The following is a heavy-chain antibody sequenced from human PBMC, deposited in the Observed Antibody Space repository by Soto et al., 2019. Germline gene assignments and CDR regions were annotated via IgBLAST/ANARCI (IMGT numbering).Heavy chain of an antibody. J-gene: IGHJ6*02. CDR1: GLTFSSYS. CDR3: ARDTYYGSGSGYYYGMDV. V-gene: IGHV3-21*01. D-gene: IGHD3-10*01. CDR2: ISSSSSYI. Sequence: XGFLSLFFAASGLTFSSYSKNWVRQAPGKGLEWVSSISSSSSYIYYADSVKGRFTISRDNAKNSLYLQMNSLRAEDTAVYYCARDTYYGSGSGYYYGMDVWGQGTTVTVSS.